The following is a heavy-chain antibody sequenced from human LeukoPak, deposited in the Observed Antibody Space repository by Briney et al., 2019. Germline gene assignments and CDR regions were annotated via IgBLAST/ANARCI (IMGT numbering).Heavy chain of an antibody. V-gene: IGHV4-59*01. CDR2: IYYSGST. CDR1: GGSISSYY. Sequence: SETLSLTCTVSGGSISSYYWSWIRQPPGKGLEWIGYIYYSGSTNYNPSLKSRVTISADTSKNQFSLKLSSVTAADTAVYYCARLRLRYTRNGDSTPYEVFDIWGQGTVVTVSS. J-gene: IGHJ3*02. CDR3: ARLRLRYTRNGDSTPYEVFDI. D-gene: IGHD2-21*01.